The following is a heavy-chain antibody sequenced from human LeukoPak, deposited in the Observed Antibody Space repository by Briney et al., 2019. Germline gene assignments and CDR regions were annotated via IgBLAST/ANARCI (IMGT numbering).Heavy chain of an antibody. D-gene: IGHD3-22*01. V-gene: IGHV4-34*01. CDR1: GRSFSGYY. J-gene: IGHJ6*03. Sequence: SETLSLTCAVYGRSFSGYYWTWIRQPPGKGLEWIGEINHSGSTNYNPSLKSRVTISVDTSKNQFSLKLSSVTAADTAVYYCARGYDSSGYLYYYYYMDVWGKGTTVTASS. CDR3: ARGYDSSGYLYYYYYMDV. CDR2: INHSGST.